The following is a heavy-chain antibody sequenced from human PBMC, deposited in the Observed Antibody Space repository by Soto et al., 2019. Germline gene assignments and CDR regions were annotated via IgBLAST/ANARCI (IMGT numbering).Heavy chain of an antibody. D-gene: IGHD4-17*01. CDR3: ARDGWVTMRHFAF. CDR2: LNVGNGES. Sequence: QVRLVQSGAEVKKPGASVKVSCKASGYIFRDYAMHWMRQAPGQRPEWMGWLNVGNGESKYSQKFQGRVTLTRDTSATTAYMELSSLRSEDTAVYYCARDGWVTMRHFAFWGQGTMVSVSS. J-gene: IGHJ3*01. V-gene: IGHV1-3*01. CDR1: GYIFRDYA.